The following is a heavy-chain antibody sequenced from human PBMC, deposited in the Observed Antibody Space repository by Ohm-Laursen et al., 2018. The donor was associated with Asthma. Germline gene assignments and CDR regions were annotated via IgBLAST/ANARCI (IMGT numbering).Heavy chain of an antibody. Sequence: ASVKVSCKASGYSVTNYAFSWVRQAPGQRPEWMGWIYIGNTNYAPNFRDRITMTTDTSTNTAYMELRSLTSDDTAVYYCVRDVVDRFDHWGQGSLVIVSS. CDR2: IYIGNT. J-gene: IGHJ4*02. CDR1: GYSVTNYA. V-gene: IGHV1-18*04. CDR3: VRDVVDRFDH. D-gene: IGHD2-21*01.